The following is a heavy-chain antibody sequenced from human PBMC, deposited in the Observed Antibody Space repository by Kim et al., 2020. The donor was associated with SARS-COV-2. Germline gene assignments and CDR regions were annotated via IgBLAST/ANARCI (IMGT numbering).Heavy chain of an antibody. CDR3: ARYDF. J-gene: IGHJ4*02. CDR2: DHSGSA. D-gene: IGHD3-3*01. Sequence: DHSGSANYHPSLKSRVTISADTSNNQFSLKMNSVTASDTAIYYCARYDFWSRGTLVTVSS. V-gene: IGHV4-34*01.